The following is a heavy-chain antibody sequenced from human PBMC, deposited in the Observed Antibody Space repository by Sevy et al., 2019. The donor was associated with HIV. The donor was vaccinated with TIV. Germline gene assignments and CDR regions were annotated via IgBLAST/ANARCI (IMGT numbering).Heavy chain of an antibody. CDR2: IKYDGSEK. D-gene: IGHD5-12*01. V-gene: IGHV3-7*01. CDR3: ARWGGDDLPFDY. Sequence: GGSLRLSCAASGFTFSRYWMSWVRQAPGRGLEWVANIKYDGSEKYYRDSVKGRFTISGDNAKNSLYLQMSSLRAEDTALYYCARWGGDDLPFDYWGQGTLVTVSS. J-gene: IGHJ4*02. CDR1: GFTFSRYW.